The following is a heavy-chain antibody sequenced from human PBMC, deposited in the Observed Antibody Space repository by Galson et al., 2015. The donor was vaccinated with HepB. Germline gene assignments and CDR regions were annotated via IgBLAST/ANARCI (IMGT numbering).Heavy chain of an antibody. CDR3: ARMKLLWFGELSRPNWFDP. V-gene: IGHV1-18*04. CDR2: ISAYNGNT. Sequence: SVKVSCKASGYTFTSFDISWVRQAPGQGLEWMGWISAYNGNTNYAQKPQGRVTMTTDTSTSTAYMELRSLRSDDTAVYYCARMKLLWFGELSRPNWFDPWGQGTLVTVSS. CDR1: GYTFTSFD. J-gene: IGHJ5*02. D-gene: IGHD3-10*01.